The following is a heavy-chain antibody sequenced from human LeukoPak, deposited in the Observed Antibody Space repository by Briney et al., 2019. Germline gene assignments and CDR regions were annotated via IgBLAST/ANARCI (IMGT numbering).Heavy chain of an antibody. CDR2: ISYDGSNK. D-gene: IGHD4-23*01. J-gene: IGHJ3*02. CDR1: GFTFSSYG. CDR3: AKSGEVLVTPYAFDI. V-gene: IGHV3-30*18. Sequence: GGALRLSCAASGFTFSSYGMHWVRQAPGKGLEWVAVISYDGSNKYYADSVKGRFTISRDNSKNTLYLQMNSLRAEDTAVYYCAKSGEVLVTPYAFDIWGQGTMVTVSS.